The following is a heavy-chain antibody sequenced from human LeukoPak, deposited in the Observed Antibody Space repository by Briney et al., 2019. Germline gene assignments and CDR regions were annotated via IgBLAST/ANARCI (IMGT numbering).Heavy chain of an antibody. CDR1: GFAFSDSW. Sequence: GGSLRLSCAASGFAFSDSWMTWIRQAPGKGLEWVALIKGDGSAKKYVDSVKGRFTISRDNAKNSLFLQMNSLRAEDTAVYYCARDRGWIQHDIWGQGTMVTVSS. CDR3: ARDRGWIQHDI. CDR2: IKGDGSAK. D-gene: IGHD5-18*01. V-gene: IGHV3-7*01. J-gene: IGHJ3*02.